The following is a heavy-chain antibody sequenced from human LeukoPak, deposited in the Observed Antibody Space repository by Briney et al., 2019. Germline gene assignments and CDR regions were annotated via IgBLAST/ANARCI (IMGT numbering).Heavy chain of an antibody. Sequence: ASVKVPCKASGYSFISYGISWVRQAPGQGPEWVGWISAYNGNTDYAQKLQGRVTMTTDTSTTTAYMELGSLRSDDTATYFCARDGPRWGRSRSSGFDYWGQGTLVTVSS. D-gene: IGHD3-10*01. V-gene: IGHV1-18*01. J-gene: IGHJ4*02. CDR1: GYSFISYG. CDR3: ARDGPRWGRSRSSGFDY. CDR2: ISAYNGNT.